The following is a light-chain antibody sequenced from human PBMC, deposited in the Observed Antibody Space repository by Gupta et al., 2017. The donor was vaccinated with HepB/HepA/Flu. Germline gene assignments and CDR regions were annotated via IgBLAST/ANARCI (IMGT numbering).Light chain of an antibody. CDR1: QSLLHSDGKTY. CDR3: RKQILLIRT. V-gene: IGKV2D-29*01. Sequence: DIVMTQSPLSLSVTPGQPASISCKSSQSLLHSDGKTYLDWYLQKPGKPPQLLIYEVSNRGSCGPARSISSSSGTKYSSIKSRVEAEDVGVYYCRKQILLIRTFGRGTKVEIK. CDR2: EVS. J-gene: IGKJ1*01.